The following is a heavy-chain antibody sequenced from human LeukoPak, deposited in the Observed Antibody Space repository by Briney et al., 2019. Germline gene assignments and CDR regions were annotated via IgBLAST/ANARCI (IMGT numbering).Heavy chain of an antibody. CDR2: IYYSGST. D-gene: IGHD2-15*01. Sequence: SETLSLTRTVSGGSISSYHWSWIRQPPGKGLEWIGYIYYSGSTNYNPSLKSRVTISVDTSKNQFSLKLSSVTAADTAVYYCARLSEVAADYWGQGTLVTVSS. CDR3: ARLSEVAADY. J-gene: IGHJ4*02. V-gene: IGHV4-59*08. CDR1: GGSISSYH.